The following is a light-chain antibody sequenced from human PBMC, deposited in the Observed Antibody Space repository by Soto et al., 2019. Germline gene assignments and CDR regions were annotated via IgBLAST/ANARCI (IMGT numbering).Light chain of an antibody. CDR2: DAS. CDR1: QSISSW. CDR3: QQYNSYSGT. Sequence: IQMTPSPSTLSASVGDRATITCRASQSISSWLSWYQQNPGKAPKLLIYDASSLESGVPSRFSGSGSGTEFTLTISSLQPDEFATYYCQQYNSYSGTVGQGTKVAIK. J-gene: IGKJ1*01. V-gene: IGKV1-5*01.